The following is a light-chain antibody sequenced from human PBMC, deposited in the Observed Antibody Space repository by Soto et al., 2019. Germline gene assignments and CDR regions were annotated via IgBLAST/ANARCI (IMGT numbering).Light chain of an antibody. CDR3: QQYYSYRT. V-gene: IGKV1-8*01. Sequence: AIRMTQSPSSLSASTGDRVTITFRASQGISSYLAWYQQKPGKAPKLLIYAASTLQSGVPSRFSGSGSGTDFTLTISCLQSEDFATYYCQQYYSYRTFGQGTKVDIK. CDR2: AAS. CDR1: QGISSY. J-gene: IGKJ1*01.